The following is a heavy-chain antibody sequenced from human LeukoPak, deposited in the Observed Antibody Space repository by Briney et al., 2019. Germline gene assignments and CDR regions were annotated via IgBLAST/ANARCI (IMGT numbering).Heavy chain of an antibody. J-gene: IGHJ5*02. V-gene: IGHV1-18*01. Sequence: ASVKVSCKASGYTFTSYGISWVRQAPGQGLEWMGWISDYNGNTNYAQKLQGRVTVTTDTSTSTAYKELRSLRSDDTAVYYCVAVAGGLNWFDPWGEGTLVTVSS. CDR3: VAVAGGLNWFDP. D-gene: IGHD6-19*01. CDR2: ISDYNGNT. CDR1: GYTFTSYG.